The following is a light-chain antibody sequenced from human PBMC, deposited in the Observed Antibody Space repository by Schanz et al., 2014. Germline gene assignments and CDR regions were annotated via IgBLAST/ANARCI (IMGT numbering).Light chain of an antibody. CDR1: QSISSF. CDR2: GAS. CDR3: QHYYNWPRT. Sequence: EIVLTQSPGTLSLSPGERATLSCRASQSISSFLAWYQQKPGQAPRLLIYGASSRATGIPDRFTGSGSGADFTLTISRLEPEDFAVYYCQHYYNWPRTFGQGTKVEIK. J-gene: IGKJ1*01. V-gene: IGKV3-20*01.